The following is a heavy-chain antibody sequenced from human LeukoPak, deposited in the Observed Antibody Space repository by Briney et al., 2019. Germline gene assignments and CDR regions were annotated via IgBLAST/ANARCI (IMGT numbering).Heavy chain of an antibody. J-gene: IGHJ4*02. V-gene: IGHV1-2*02. Sequence: ASVKVSCKASGYTLTGYYMHWVRQAPGQGLEWMGWINPNSGGTNYAQKIQGRVTMTRDTSISTAYMELSRLRSDDTAVYYCARSSAPLYFDYWGQGTLVTVSS. CDR3: ARSSAPLYFDY. CDR2: INPNSGGT. CDR1: GYTLTGYY.